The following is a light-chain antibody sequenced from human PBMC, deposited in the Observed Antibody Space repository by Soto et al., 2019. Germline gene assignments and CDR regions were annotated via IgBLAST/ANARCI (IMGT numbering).Light chain of an antibody. J-gene: IGLJ1*01. CDR3: SSYTTSNTRQIV. Sequence: QSPLTRPASVSGSPGQSITISCTGTSSDVGGYNYVSWYQHHPGKAPKLIIYDVSNRPSGVSIRFSASKSDNTASLTISGLQPEDEADYHCSSYTTSNTRQIVFGTGTKVTVL. CDR2: DVS. V-gene: IGLV2-14*03. CDR1: SSDVGGYNY.